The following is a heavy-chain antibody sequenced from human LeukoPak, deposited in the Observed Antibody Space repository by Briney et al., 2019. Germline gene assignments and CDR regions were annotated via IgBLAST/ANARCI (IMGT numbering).Heavy chain of an antibody. V-gene: IGHV1-2*02. CDR3: ARGLAVAGNYYFDY. J-gene: IGHJ4*02. CDR1: GGTFSSYA. CDR2: INPNSGGT. D-gene: IGHD6-19*01. Sequence: ASVKVSCKASGGTFSSYAISWVRQAPGQGLEWMGWINPNSGGTNYAQKFQGRVTMTRDTSISTAYMELSRLRSDDTAVYYCARGLAVAGNYYFDYWGQGTLVTVSS.